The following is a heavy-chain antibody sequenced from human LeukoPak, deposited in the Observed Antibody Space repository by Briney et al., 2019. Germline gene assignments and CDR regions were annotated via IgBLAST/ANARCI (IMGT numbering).Heavy chain of an antibody. CDR2: IYYTGGT. Sequence: PSETLSLTCTVSGGSIGSDYWTWIRQPPGKGLEYIGYIYYTGGTNYNPSLKSQVTISVDTSKNQFSLKLSSVTAADTAVYFCAKYGNSGWVIDNWGQGTLVTVSS. J-gene: IGHJ4*02. D-gene: IGHD6-19*01. CDR1: GGSIGSDY. CDR3: AKYGNSGWVIDN. V-gene: IGHV4-59*08.